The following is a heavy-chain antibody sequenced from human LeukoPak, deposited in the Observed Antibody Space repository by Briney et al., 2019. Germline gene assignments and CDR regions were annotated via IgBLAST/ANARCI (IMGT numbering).Heavy chain of an antibody. CDR1: GFTFSSYA. CDR3: AKRGRIAVAGRTPCDY. CDR2: IGGSGGGT. Sequence: GGSLRLSCAASGFTFSSYAMGWVRQAPGKGLEWVSSIGGSGGGTYYADSVKGRFTISRDNSKNTLYLQMNSLRAEDTAVYYCAKRGRIAVAGRTPCDYWGQGTLVTVSS. D-gene: IGHD6-19*01. V-gene: IGHV3-23*01. J-gene: IGHJ4*02.